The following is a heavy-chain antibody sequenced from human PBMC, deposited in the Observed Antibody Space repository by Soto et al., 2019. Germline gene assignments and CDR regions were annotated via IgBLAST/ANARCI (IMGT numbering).Heavy chain of an antibody. CDR2: ISAYHGDT. Sequence: QVQLVQSGGEVKKPGASVKVSCKASGYTFTSYGISWVRQAPGQGLEWMGWISAYHGDTDHAQKLQGRVTMTTDTSTSTAYMELRSLRADDTAVYYCARVDDIVGVAADYWGQGTLVTVSS. V-gene: IGHV1-18*01. J-gene: IGHJ4*02. CDR1: GYTFTSYG. CDR3: ARVDDIVGVAADY. D-gene: IGHD2-15*01.